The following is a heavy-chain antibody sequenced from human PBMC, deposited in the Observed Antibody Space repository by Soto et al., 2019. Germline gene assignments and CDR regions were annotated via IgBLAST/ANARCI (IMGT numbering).Heavy chain of an antibody. CDR1: GYTLTKYG. Sequence: APVKGSFKASGYTLTKYGITLAGRAPGQGLEWMGWISAYNGNTNYAQKLQGRVTMTTDTSTSTAYMELRSLRSDDTAVYYCARIVGADRRWFEPWGQGILVTVSS. J-gene: IGHJ5*02. CDR2: ISAYNGNT. D-gene: IGHD1-26*01. V-gene: IGHV1-18*01. CDR3: ARIVGADRRWFEP.